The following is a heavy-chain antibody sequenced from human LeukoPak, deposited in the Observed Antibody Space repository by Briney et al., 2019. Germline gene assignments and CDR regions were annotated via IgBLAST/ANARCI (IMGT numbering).Heavy chain of an antibody. CDR2: MSAYNGKT. Sequence: ASVKVSCKASGYTFSSYHIHWVRQAPGQGLEWMGWMSAYNGKTNYAHSLQGRVTVTADTSTSTAYMELRSLRSEDTAVYYCARGMGYSYGHPQGAFGIWGQGTMVTVSS. D-gene: IGHD5-18*01. V-gene: IGHV1-18*04. CDR3: ARGMGYSYGHPQGAFGI. CDR1: GYTFSSYH. J-gene: IGHJ3*02.